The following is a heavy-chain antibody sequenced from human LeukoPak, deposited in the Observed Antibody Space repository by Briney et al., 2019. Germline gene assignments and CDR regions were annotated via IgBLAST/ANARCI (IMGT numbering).Heavy chain of an antibody. CDR2: IRSKDYGKTT. J-gene: IGHJ4*02. Sequence: GGSLRPSCIASGFTFGDYAMSWFRQAPGKGLEWVGFIRSKDYGKTTEYAASVRGRFSISRDDSKSIAYLQMNSLKTEDTAVYYCTRGKGDQGWFWGQGTLVTVSS. D-gene: IGHD2-15*01. V-gene: IGHV3-49*03. CDR1: GFTFGDYA. CDR3: TRGKGDQGWF.